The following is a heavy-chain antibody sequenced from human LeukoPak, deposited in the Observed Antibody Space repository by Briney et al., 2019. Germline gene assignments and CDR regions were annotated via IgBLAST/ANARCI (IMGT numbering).Heavy chain of an antibody. CDR3: ATPITPNYYGMDV. V-gene: IGHV1-46*01. J-gene: IGHJ6*02. CDR1: GYTFTSYY. CDR2: INPSGGST. Sequence: GASVKVSCKASGYTFTSYYMHWVRQAPGQGLEWMGIINPSGGSTSYAQKFQGRVTMTRDTSTSTVYMELSSLRSEDTAVYYCATPITPNYYGMDVWGQGTTVTVSS. D-gene: IGHD1-14*01.